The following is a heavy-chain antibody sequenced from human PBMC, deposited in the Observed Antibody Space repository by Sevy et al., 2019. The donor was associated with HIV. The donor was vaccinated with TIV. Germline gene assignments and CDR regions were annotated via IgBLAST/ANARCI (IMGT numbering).Heavy chain of an antibody. CDR3: AREQGSRYSSGWYDY. CDR1: GYTFTSYG. CDR2: ISAYNGNT. J-gene: IGHJ4*02. D-gene: IGHD6-19*01. Sequence: ASVKVSCKASGYTFTSYGISGVRQAPGQGREWMGWISAYNGNTNYAQKLQGRVTMTTDTSTSTAYMELRSLRSDDTAVYYCAREQGSRYSSGWYDYWGQGTLVTVSS. V-gene: IGHV1-18*01.